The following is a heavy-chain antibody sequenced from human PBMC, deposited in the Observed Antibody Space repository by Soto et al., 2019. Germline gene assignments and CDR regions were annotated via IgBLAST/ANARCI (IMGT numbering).Heavy chain of an antibody. CDR1: GHSSTNYW. D-gene: IGHD2-21*02. J-gene: IGHJ4*02. CDR3: AMSTVTKAGGGTPWRDFGS. V-gene: IGHV5-10-1*01. CDR2: IDPSDSYT. Sequence: HGESLKISCEVSGHSSTNYWISWVRQMPGKGLEWMGMIDPSDSYTKYRPSFQGHVTSSADKSINTASLQWSSLKASDSGMYYCAMSTVTKAGGGTPWRDFGSWGQGTLVTVSS.